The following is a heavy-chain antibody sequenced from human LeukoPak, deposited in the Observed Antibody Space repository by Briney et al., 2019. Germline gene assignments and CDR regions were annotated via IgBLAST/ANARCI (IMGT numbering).Heavy chain of an antibody. J-gene: IGHJ1*01. D-gene: IGHD3-10*01. CDR3: ARDLDNYSGSGSYYNGDPLFQH. Sequence: SSVKVSCKASGYTFTCFCIHWVRQAPGQGLGWMGWLNPNSGGTNYAQNFQGRVTMTRDTSISTGYMELSRLRSDDTAVYYCARDLDNYSGSGSYYNGDPLFQHWGQGTLVTVSS. V-gene: IGHV1-2*02. CDR2: LNPNSGGT. CDR1: GYTFTCFC.